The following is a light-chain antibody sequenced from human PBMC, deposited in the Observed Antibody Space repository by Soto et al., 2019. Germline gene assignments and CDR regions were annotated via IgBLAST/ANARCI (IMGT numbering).Light chain of an antibody. CDR1: QSISSW. J-gene: IGKJ2*01. CDR2: KAS. CDR3: QQYDSFPYT. V-gene: IGKV1-5*03. Sequence: DIQMTQSPSTLSASVGDRVTITCRASQSISSWLAWYQQKPGKAPKLLIYKASSLESGVPSRFSGSGSGTEFTLTISSLQPDDFATYYCQQYDSFPYTFGQGTKLEVK.